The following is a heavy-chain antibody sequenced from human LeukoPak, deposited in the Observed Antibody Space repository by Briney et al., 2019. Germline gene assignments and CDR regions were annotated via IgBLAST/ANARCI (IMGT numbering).Heavy chain of an antibody. D-gene: IGHD6-19*01. CDR2: ISSSSSTI. V-gene: IGHV3-48*01. J-gene: IGHJ6*03. CDR3: AREQQWLVYMDV. CDR1: GFTFSSYS. Sequence: PGGSLRLSXAASGFTFSSYSMNWVRQAPGKGLEWVSYISSSSSTIYYADSVKGRFTISRDNAKNSLYLQMNSLRAEDTAVYYCAREQQWLVYMDVWGKGTTVTVSS.